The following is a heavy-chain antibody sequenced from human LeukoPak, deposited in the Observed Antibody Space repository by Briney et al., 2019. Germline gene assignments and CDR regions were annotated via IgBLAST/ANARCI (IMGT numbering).Heavy chain of an antibody. CDR1: GFTVSSNY. V-gene: IGHV3-66*01. CDR3: ARDLSPYSSSWQGRDY. J-gene: IGHJ4*02. CDR2: IYSGGST. Sequence: GGALRLSCAASGFTVSSNYMCWGREAPGKGVEWGSVIYSGGSTYYADSVKGRFTISRDNSKNTLYLQMNSLRAEDTAVYYCARDLSPYSSSWQGRDYWGQGTLVTVSS. D-gene: IGHD6-13*01.